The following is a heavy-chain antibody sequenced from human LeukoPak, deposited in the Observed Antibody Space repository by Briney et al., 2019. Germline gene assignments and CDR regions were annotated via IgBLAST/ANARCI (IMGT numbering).Heavy chain of an antibody. V-gene: IGHV4-34*01. Sequence: PSETLSLTCAVYGGSFSGYYWSWIRQPPGKGLEWIGEINHSGSTNYNPSLKSRVTISVDTSKNQFSLKLSSVTAADTAVYYCARPYGMDVWGQGPTVTVSS. CDR3: ARPYGMDV. CDR2: INHSGST. CDR1: GGSFSGYY. J-gene: IGHJ6*02.